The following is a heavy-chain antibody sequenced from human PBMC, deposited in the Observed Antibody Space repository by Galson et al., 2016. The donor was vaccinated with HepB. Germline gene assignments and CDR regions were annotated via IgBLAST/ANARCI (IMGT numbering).Heavy chain of an antibody. Sequence: TLSLTCTVSGGSISSGGHFWSWIRQPAGKGLEWIGRIYARGKTNYNPSLKSRVAISVDTSNIQFSLKLSSVTAADTAVYYCVCVDSGDDYWGQGTLVTVSS. J-gene: IGHJ4*02. CDR3: VCVDSGDDY. CDR1: GGSISSGGHF. CDR2: IYARGKT. V-gene: IGHV4-61*02. D-gene: IGHD4-17*01.